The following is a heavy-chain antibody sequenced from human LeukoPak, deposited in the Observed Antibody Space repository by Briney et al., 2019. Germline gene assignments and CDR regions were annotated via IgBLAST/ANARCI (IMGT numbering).Heavy chain of an antibody. D-gene: IGHD3-10*01. Sequence: SETLSLTCTVSGGSISSSSYYWGWIRQPPGKGLEWIGSIYYSGSTHSNPSLKSRVTISVDTSKNQFSLKLSSVTAADTAVYYCARDAPSYGSGSFAPSPYWGQGTLVTVSS. CDR3: ARDAPSYGSGSFAPSPY. V-gene: IGHV4-39*02. J-gene: IGHJ4*02. CDR1: GGSISSSSYY. CDR2: IYYSGST.